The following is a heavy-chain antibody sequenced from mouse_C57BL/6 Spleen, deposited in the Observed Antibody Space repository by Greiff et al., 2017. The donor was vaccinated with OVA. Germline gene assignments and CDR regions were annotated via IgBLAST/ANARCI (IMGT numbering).Heavy chain of an antibody. J-gene: IGHJ1*03. V-gene: IGHV1-82*01. D-gene: IGHD1-1*01. CDR3: ARSPYNDGSSYDWDFDV. CDR2: IYPGDGDT. Sequence: QVQLKQSGPELVKPGASVKISCKASGYAFSSSWMNWVKQRPGKGLEWIGRIYPGDGDTNYNGKFKGKATLTADKSSSTAYMQLVRLTSKDSAVDFCARSPYNDGSSYDWDFDVWGTGTTGSVSS. CDR1: GYAFSSSW.